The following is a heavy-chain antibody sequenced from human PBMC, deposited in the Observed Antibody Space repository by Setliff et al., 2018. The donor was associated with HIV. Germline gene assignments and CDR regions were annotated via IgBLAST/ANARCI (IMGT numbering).Heavy chain of an antibody. J-gene: IGHJ4*02. Sequence: SLRLSCGTSGFTFSNYGMNWVRQAPGKGLEWVSSISSSGTYIYYADSVKGRFTISRDNSRNTLYLQMNSLRAEDTAIYYCARDRASSGYYARFDHWGQGTLVTVSS. D-gene: IGHD3-22*01. CDR3: ARDRASSGYYARFDH. V-gene: IGHV3-21*01. CDR1: GFTFSNYG. CDR2: ISSSGTYI.